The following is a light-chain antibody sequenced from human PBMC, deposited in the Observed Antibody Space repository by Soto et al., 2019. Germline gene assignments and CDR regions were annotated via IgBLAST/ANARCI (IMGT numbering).Light chain of an antibody. CDR1: SSDVGGYNY. CDR2: RNN. CDR3: AAWDDSLSGPV. Sequence: QSALTQPPSASGSPGQSVTISCTGTSSDVGGYNYVSWYQQHPGKVPKLLIYRNNQRPSGVPDRFSGSKSGTSASLAISGLRSEDEADYYCAAWDDSLSGPVFGGGTKLTVL. J-gene: IGLJ2*01. V-gene: IGLV1-47*01.